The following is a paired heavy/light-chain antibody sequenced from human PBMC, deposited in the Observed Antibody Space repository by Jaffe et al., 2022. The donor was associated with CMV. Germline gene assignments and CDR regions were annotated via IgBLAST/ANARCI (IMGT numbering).Light chain of an antibody. CDR1: SGDVGGYNF. CDR3: SSYTTSSTPVV. Sequence: QSALTQPASVSGSPGQSITISCTGTSGDVGGYNFVSWYQQHPGKAPKLMIYDVTNRPSGVSNRFSGSKSGNTASLTISGLQADDEADYYCSSYTTSSTPVVFGGGTKVTVV. V-gene: IGLV2-14*03. J-gene: IGLJ2*01. CDR2: DVT.
Heavy chain of an antibody. CDR3: AKGEGVIVPGGYNRYYYGMDV. Sequence: EVQLLESGGGLVQPGGSLRLSCAASGFTFTDYAMTWVRQAPGKGLEWVSAISGSGGSTYYADSVKGRFSTSRDNSKNTLSLQMNGLRAEDTAVYYCAKGEGVIVPGGYNRYYYGMDVWGQGTTVTVSS. CDR1: GFTFTDYA. CDR2: ISGSGGST. D-gene: IGHD2-2*01. J-gene: IGHJ6*02. V-gene: IGHV3-23*01.